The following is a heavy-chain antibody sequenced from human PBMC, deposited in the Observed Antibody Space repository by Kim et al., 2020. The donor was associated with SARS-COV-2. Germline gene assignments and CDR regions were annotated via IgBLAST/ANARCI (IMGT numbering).Heavy chain of an antibody. D-gene: IGHD3-10*01. CDR1: GGSISSSNW. Sequence: SETLSLTCAVSGGSISSSNWWSWVRQPPGKGLEWIGEIYHSGSTNYNPSLKSRVTISVDKSKNQFSLKLSSVTAADTAVYYCARAVVRGVINWFDPWGQGTLVTVSS. J-gene: IGHJ5*02. V-gene: IGHV4-4*02. CDR2: IYHSGST. CDR3: ARAVVRGVINWFDP.